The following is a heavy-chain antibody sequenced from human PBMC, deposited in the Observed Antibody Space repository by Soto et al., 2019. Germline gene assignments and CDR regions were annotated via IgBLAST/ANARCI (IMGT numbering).Heavy chain of an antibody. CDR1: GFTFDDYA. J-gene: IGHJ4*02. V-gene: IGHV3-9*01. CDR3: AKDLYSSGWYVLDY. CDR2: ISWNSGSI. Sequence: EVQLVESGGDLVQPGRSLRLSCAASGFTFDDYAMHWVRQAPGKGLEWVSGISWNSGSIGYADSVKGRFTISRDNAKNSLYLQMNSLRAEDTALYYCAKDLYSSGWYVLDYWGQGTLVTVSS. D-gene: IGHD6-19*01.